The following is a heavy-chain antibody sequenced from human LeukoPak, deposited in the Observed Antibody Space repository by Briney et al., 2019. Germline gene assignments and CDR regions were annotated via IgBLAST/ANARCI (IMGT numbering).Heavy chain of an antibody. CDR3: ARGAYSSGWYLSGAIDY. CDR2: ISSSGSTI. V-gene: IGHV3-48*03. Sequence: GGSLRLSCAASGFTFSSYEMNWVRQAPGKGLEWVSYISSSGSTIYYADTVQGRFTISRDNAKNSLYLQMNSLRAEDTAVYYCARGAYSSGWYLSGAIDYWGQGTLVTVSS. CDR1: GFTFSSYE. J-gene: IGHJ4*02. D-gene: IGHD6-19*01.